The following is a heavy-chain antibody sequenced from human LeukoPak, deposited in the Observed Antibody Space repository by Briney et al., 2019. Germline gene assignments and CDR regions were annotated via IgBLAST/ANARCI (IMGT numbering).Heavy chain of an antibody. CDR2: IPHSGRT. Sequence: SETLSLTCSVSIYSISSGYYWGWIRQPPGKGLEWIASIPHSGRTYYNPSLKSRVTISVDTSKNQVSLKLSSVTAADTAVYYCARQGGYGFDYWGQGTLVTVSS. J-gene: IGHJ4*02. CDR1: IYSISSGYY. D-gene: IGHD5-12*01. V-gene: IGHV4-38-2*02. CDR3: ARQGGYGFDY.